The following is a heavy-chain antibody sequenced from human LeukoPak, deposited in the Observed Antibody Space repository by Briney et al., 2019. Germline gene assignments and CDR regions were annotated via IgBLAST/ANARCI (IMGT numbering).Heavy chain of an antibody. CDR1: GGSISSYH. CDR3: ARLWYYGSGSPTFDY. J-gene: IGHJ4*02. Sequence: SETLSLTCSVSGGSISSYHWSWIRQPAGKGLEWIGYIYYSGSTNYNPPLKSRVTISVDTSKNQFSLKLSSVTAADTAVYYCARLWYYGSGSPTFDYWGQGILVTVSS. CDR2: IYYSGST. V-gene: IGHV4-59*08. D-gene: IGHD3-10*01.